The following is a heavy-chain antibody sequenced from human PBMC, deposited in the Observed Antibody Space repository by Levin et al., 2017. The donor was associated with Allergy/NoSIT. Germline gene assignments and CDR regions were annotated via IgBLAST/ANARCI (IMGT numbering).Heavy chain of an antibody. D-gene: IGHD4-23*01. V-gene: IGHV3-33*01. CDR1: GFTFSSYG. CDR2: IWYDGSNK. J-gene: IGHJ3*02. Sequence: GESLKISCAASGFTFSSYGMHWVRQAPGKGLEWVAVIWYDGSNKYYADSVKGRFTISRDNSKNTLYLQMNSLRAEDTAVYYCARYYGGNSGGAFDSWGQGTMVTVSS. CDR3: ARYYGGNSGGAFDS.